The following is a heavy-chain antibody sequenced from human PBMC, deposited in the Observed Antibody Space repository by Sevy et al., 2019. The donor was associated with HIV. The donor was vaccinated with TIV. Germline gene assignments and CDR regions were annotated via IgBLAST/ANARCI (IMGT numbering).Heavy chain of an antibody. CDR3: ARCKLGSDIWTGTRGGSSGDQ. J-gene: IGHJ4*02. Sequence: GGSLRLSCVASGFTFSSYWMTWIRQAPGKGLEWVANIKEDGSGKYYVDSVKGRFSISRDNARNLLNLQMNSLRAEDAAAYDGARCKLGSDIWTGTRGGSSGDQWGQGTLVTVSS. V-gene: IGHV3-7*01. CDR2: IKEDGSGK. CDR1: GFTFSSYW. D-gene: IGHD3-9*01.